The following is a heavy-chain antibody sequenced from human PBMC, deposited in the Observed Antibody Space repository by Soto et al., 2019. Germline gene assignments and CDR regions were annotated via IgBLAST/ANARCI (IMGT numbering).Heavy chain of an antibody. CDR2: ISGSGGST. CDR1: GFTFSSYA. D-gene: IGHD5-18*01. J-gene: IGHJ4*02. V-gene: IGHV3-23*01. CDR3: AKEYTAMVTFPFDY. Sequence: VGSLRLSCAASGFTFSSYAMSWVRQARGKGLEWVSAISGSGGSTYYADSVKGRFTISRDNSKNTLYLQMNSLRAEDTAVYYCAKEYTAMVTFPFDYWGQGTLVTVSS.